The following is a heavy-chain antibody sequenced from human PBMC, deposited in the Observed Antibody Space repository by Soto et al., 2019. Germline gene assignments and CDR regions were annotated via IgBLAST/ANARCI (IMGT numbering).Heavy chain of an antibody. D-gene: IGHD3-16*01. CDR1: GGSISSSSGY. CDR3: ARPRGGYLGAFDI. V-gene: IGHV4-39*01. CDR2: IYYSGTT. J-gene: IGHJ3*02. Sequence: QLQLQESGPGLVKPSETLSLTCTVSGGSISSSSGYWGWIRQPPGKGLEWIGSIYYSGTTYYNPYLKMRVTISIDTSKNQFSLKLSSVTAADTAVYYCARPRGGYLGAFDIWGQGTMVTVSS.